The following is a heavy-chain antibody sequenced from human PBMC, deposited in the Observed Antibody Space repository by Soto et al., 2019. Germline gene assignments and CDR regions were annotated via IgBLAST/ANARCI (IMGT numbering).Heavy chain of an antibody. V-gene: IGHV1-69*08. Sequence: QVQLVQSGAEVKKPGSSVKVSCKASGGTFSSYTISWVRQAPGQGLEWMGRIIPILGIANYAQKFQGRVTIPADKSTSTAYMELSSLRSEDTAVYYCARDPTGGNSPHFDYWGQGTLVTVSS. D-gene: IGHD2-21*02. CDR1: GGTFSSYT. CDR2: IIPILGIA. J-gene: IGHJ4*02. CDR3: ARDPTGGNSPHFDY.